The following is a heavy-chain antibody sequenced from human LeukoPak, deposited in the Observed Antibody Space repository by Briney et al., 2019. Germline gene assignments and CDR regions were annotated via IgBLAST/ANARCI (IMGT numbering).Heavy chain of an antibody. J-gene: IGHJ4*02. CDR3: ATAGGRDYSGWEFDS. V-gene: IGHV4-59*01. CDR2: ILYTGDT. D-gene: IGHD1-26*01. Sequence: SETLSLTCSVSGDSISTYYWSWIRQSPEKGLEWIGYILYTGDTHYNPSLRSRVTISIDTSKKQFSLNLKSVTAADTAIYYCATAGGRDYSGWEFDSWGQGTLVTVSS. CDR1: GDSISTYY.